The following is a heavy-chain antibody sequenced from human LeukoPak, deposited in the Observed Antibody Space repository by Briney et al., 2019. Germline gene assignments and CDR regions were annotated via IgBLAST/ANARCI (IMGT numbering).Heavy chain of an antibody. CDR3: ARLESAAAGGFDI. J-gene: IGHJ3*02. CDR2: IYPGDSDT. V-gene: IGHV5-51*01. CDR1: GYSFISYW. D-gene: IGHD2-2*01. Sequence: GESLKISCKGSGYSFISYWIGWVRQLPGKGLEWMGIIYPGDSDTRYSPSFQGLVTISADKSISTAYLQWSSLRASDTAMYHCARLESAAAGGFDIWGQGTMVTVSS.